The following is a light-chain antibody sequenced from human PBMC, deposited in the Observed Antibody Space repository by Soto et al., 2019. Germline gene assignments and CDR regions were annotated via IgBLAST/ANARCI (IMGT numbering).Light chain of an antibody. CDR2: SAS. CDR1: QSVSSTY. V-gene: IGKV3-20*01. CDR3: QQYGSSRWT. Sequence: DIVLTQSPGTLSLSPGERATLSCRTSQSVSSTYLAWYQQKPGQAPRLLIYSASTRATSIPDRFSGSGSGTDFTLTIGRLEPEDFAVYYCQQYGSSRWTFGQGTTVAIK. J-gene: IGKJ1*01.